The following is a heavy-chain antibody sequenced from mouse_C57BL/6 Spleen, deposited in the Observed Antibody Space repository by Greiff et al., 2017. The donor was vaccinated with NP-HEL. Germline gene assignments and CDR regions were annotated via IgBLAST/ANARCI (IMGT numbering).Heavy chain of an antibody. CDR3: ARDYGSRVDY. CDR1: GYTFTSYW. D-gene: IGHD1-1*01. J-gene: IGHJ2*01. CDR2: IHPNSGST. Sequence: QVQLKQSGAELVKPGASVKLSCKASGYTFTSYWMHWVKQRPGQGLEWIGMIHPNSGSTNYNEKFKSKATLTVDKSSSTAYMQLSSLTSEDSAVYYCARDYGSRVDYWGQGTTLTVSS. V-gene: IGHV1-64*01.